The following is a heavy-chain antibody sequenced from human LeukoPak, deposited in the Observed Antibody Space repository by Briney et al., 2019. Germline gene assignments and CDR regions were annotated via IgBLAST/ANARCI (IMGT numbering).Heavy chain of an antibody. CDR3: ASKLVVGATKSDYFDY. J-gene: IGHJ4*02. CDR2: INSDGSSA. V-gene: IGHV3-74*01. CDR1: GFTFSSFW. D-gene: IGHD1-26*01. Sequence: GGSLRLSCAASGFTFSSFWMHWVRQAPGKGLVWVSRINSDGSSAGYADSVKGRFTISRDNAKNTLYLQTNSLRAEDTAVYYCASKLVVGATKSDYFDYWGQGTLVTVSS.